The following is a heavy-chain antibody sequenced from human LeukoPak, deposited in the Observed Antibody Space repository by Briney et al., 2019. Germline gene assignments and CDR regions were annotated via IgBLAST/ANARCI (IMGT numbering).Heavy chain of an antibody. CDR3: ARATYYSNYVMFWFDP. CDR1: RGSISSNSYY. J-gene: IGHJ5*02. CDR2: ISYSGRS. D-gene: IGHD4-11*01. Sequence: PSETLSLTSAVSRGSISSNSYYRGWVRQPPGNGLEWVGSISYSGRSNYTLSLKSRVTILVETSKNQCSLKLGSVTVADTGGYYCARATYYSNYVMFWFDPCGQGTLVTVSS. V-gene: IGHV4-39*07.